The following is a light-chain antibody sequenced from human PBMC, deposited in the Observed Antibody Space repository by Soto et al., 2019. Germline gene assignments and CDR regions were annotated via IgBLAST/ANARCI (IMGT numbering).Light chain of an antibody. Sequence: QSVLTQPPSVSAAPGQRVTISCSGSSSNIGSNYVSWYQQLPGTAPQLLIYDNYKRPSGIPDRFSGSTSGTSATLAIAGLQTGDEADYYCDSWDNSLSVVLFGGGTKVTVL. V-gene: IGLV1-51*01. CDR2: DNY. CDR3: DSWDNSLSVVL. CDR1: SSNIGSNY. J-gene: IGLJ2*01.